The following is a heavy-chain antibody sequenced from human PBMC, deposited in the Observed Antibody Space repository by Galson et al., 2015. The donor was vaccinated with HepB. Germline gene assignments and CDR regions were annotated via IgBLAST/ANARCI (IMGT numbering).Heavy chain of an antibody. CDR1: GFTFSGFS. CDR3: ARGLTGDYVFDY. D-gene: IGHD4-17*01. CDR2: ISARSTYI. J-gene: IGHJ4*02. Sequence: SLRLSCAASGFTFSGFSMNWVRQAPGKGLEWVSFISARSTYIYYAQSVKGRFTIPRDNATSSVFLEMNNLRVDDTAVYYCARGLTGDYVFDYWGQGTVVTVSS. V-gene: IGHV3-21*06.